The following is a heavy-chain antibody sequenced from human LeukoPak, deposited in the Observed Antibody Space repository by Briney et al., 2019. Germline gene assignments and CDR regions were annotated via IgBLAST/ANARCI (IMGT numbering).Heavy chain of an antibody. D-gene: IGHD3-22*01. V-gene: IGHV3-23*01. CDR2: ISGSSGST. J-gene: IGHJ4*02. CDR3: ASGLKSSGYYRLGY. Sequence: GGSLRLSCAASGFTFSSYAMSWVRQAPGRGLEWVSTISGSSGSTYYADSVKGRFTISRDNSKNTLYLQMNSLRAEDTAVYYCASGLKSSGYYRLGYWGQGTLVTVSS. CDR1: GFTFSSYA.